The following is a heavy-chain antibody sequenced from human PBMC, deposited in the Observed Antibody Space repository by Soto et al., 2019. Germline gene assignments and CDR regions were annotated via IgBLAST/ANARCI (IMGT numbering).Heavy chain of an antibody. CDR3: ARVMYSYGQRDAFDY. D-gene: IGHD5-18*01. Sequence: QVQLVQSGAEMKKRGSSVKVSCKASGGTFSSYAISWVRQAPGQGLEWMGGIIPILGTANYAQKFQGRVTITADESTSTAYMELSSLRSEDTAVYYCARVMYSYGQRDAFDYWGQGTLVTVSS. J-gene: IGHJ4*02. V-gene: IGHV1-69*11. CDR1: GGTFSSYA. CDR2: IIPILGTA.